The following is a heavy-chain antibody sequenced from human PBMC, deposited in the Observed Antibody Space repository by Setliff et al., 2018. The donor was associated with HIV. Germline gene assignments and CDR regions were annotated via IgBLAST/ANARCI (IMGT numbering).Heavy chain of an antibody. CDR2: IQGNGDT. CDR3: ARESPDGLDV. CDR1: GGSISSGDYY. Sequence: SETLSLTCTVSGGSISSGDYYWTWIRPSAGKGLEWIGRIQGNGDTTYNPSLKSRVTISRDTAKNEFSVKLTSVTAADTAVYYCARESPDGLDVWGQGTTVTVSS. J-gene: IGHJ6*02. V-gene: IGHV4-61*02.